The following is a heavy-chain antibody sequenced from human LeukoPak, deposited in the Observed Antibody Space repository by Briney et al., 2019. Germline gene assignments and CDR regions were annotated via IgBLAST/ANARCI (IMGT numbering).Heavy chain of an antibody. Sequence: GESLKISCKGSGYSFTSYWIGWVRQMLGKGLEWMGIIYPGDSDTRYSPSFQGQVTISADKSISTAYLQWSSLKASDTAMYYCARGGNYYDSSGYYKYWGQGTLVTVSS. CDR1: GYSFTSYW. D-gene: IGHD3-22*01. J-gene: IGHJ4*02. V-gene: IGHV5-51*01. CDR2: IYPGDSDT. CDR3: ARGGNYYDSSGYYKY.